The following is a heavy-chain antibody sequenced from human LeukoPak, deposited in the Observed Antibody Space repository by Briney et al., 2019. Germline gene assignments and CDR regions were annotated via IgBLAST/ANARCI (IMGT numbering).Heavy chain of an antibody. D-gene: IGHD3-10*01. Sequence: GGSLRLSCAPSGFTFSGSPLHWVRQASGKGLEWVYRIRSTANGYATAYAASVKGRFTISRDDSKNTAYLQMDSLKTEDTAVYYCTGNYYGSGSYADFDYWGQGTLVTVSS. J-gene: IGHJ4*02. CDR3: TGNYYGSGSYADFDY. CDR1: GFTFSGSP. V-gene: IGHV3-73*01. CDR2: IRSTANGYAT.